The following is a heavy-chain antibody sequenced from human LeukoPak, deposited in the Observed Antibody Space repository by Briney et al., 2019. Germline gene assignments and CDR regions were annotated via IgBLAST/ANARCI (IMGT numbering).Heavy chain of an antibody. CDR1: GFTLNNDI. V-gene: IGHV3-21*01. CDR2: INSRSRYI. CDR3: AREGSGSYGEAFDI. J-gene: IGHJ3*02. D-gene: IGHD1-26*01. Sequence: GGSLRLSCTASGFTLNNDIMNCVRQAPGKGLEWVSSINSRSRYIYYADSVKGRFTISRDNTKNSLYLQMNSLRAEDSAVYYCAREGSGSYGEAFDIWGQGTLVTVSS.